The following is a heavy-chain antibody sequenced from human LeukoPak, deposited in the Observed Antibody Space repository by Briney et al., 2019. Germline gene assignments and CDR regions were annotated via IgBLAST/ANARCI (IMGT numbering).Heavy chain of an antibody. CDR2: IYYSGST. CDR3: ARSLGRLYYYGSGSYYPRVGYFDY. D-gene: IGHD3-10*01. CDR1: GGSISSGGYY. V-gene: IGHV4-31*03. J-gene: IGHJ4*02. Sequence: SQTLSLTCTVSGGSISSGGYYWSWIRQHPGKGLEWIGYIYYSGSTYYNPSLKSRVTISVDTSKNQFSLQLNSVTPEDTAVYYCARSLGRLYYYGSGSYYPRVGYFDYWGQGTLVTVSS.